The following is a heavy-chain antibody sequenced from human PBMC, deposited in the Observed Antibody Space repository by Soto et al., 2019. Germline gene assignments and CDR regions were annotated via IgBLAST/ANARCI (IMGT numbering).Heavy chain of an antibody. J-gene: IGHJ4*02. CDR1: GFTFSSYG. CDR3: AKEYSSSGVPSTVTTPPVGY. Sequence: PGGSLRLSCAASGFTFSSYGMHWVRQAPGKGLEWVAVISYDGSNKYYADSVKGRFTISRDNSKNTLYLQMNSLRAEDTAVYYCAKEYSSSGVPSTVTTPPVGYWGQGTLVTVSS. V-gene: IGHV3-30*18. CDR2: ISYDGSNK. D-gene: IGHD4-17*01.